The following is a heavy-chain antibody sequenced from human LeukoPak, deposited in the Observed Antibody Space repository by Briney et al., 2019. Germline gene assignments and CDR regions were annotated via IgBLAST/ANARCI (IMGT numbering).Heavy chain of an antibody. D-gene: IGHD2-15*01. CDR3: ARDGGLHTNFDY. Sequence: GGSLRLSCAASGFTFRNYWMGWVCQAPGKGLERVANTKPDGTAEYYADSVRGRFTTCRDNANNFLYLQMNSLRGEDTAVYYCARDGGLHTNFDYWGQGTLVTVSS. CDR2: TKPDGTAE. V-gene: IGHV3-7*01. CDR1: GFTFRNYW. J-gene: IGHJ4*02.